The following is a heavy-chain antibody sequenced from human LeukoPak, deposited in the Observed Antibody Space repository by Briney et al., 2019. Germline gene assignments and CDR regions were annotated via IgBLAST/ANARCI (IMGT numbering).Heavy chain of an antibody. D-gene: IGHD3-3*01. CDR2: INTNTGNP. Sequence: GASVKVSCKASGYTFTSYAMNWVRQAPGQGLEWMGWINTNTGNPTYAQGFTGRFVFSLDTSVSTAYLQISSLKAEDTAVYYCARAPTGAIFGVVIIWGPFDPWGQGTLVTVSS. J-gene: IGHJ5*02. V-gene: IGHV7-4-1*02. CDR1: GYTFTSYA. CDR3: ARAPTGAIFGVVIIWGPFDP.